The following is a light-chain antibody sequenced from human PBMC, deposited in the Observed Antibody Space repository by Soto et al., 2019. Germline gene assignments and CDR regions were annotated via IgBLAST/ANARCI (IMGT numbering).Light chain of an antibody. CDR1: QVISNY. V-gene: IGKV1-33*01. Sequence: IQMTQSPSSFSASXGARVPIPXXASQVISNYLNWYQQKPGKAPKLLIYDASNLQTGVPSRFSGSGSGTDFTFTISSLQPEDIATYYCQQYDNLPITFGQGTRLEIK. CDR2: DAS. CDR3: QQYDNLPIT. J-gene: IGKJ5*01.